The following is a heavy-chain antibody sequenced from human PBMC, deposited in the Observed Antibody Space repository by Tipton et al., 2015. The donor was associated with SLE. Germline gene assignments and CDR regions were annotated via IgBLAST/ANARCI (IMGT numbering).Heavy chain of an antibody. Sequence: LRLSCAVYGGSFSGYYWSWIRQSPGKGLEWIGEINHSGSTNYNPSLKSRVTISGDTSKNQFSLKLTSVTAADTAVYYCARADFRDWGGSFDYWGQGTLVTVSS. J-gene: IGHJ4*02. CDR3: ARADFRDWGGSFDY. CDR2: INHSGST. V-gene: IGHV4-34*01. D-gene: IGHD7-27*01. CDR1: GGSFSGYY.